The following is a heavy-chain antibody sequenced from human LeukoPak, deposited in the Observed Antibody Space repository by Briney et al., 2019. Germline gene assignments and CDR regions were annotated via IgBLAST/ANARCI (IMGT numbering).Heavy chain of an antibody. J-gene: IGHJ3*02. V-gene: IGHV6-1*01. Sequence: SQTLSLTCAISGDSFSSNSVTWNWIRQSPSRGLGWLGRTYYRSKWYNDYAVSVKSRISINPDTSKNQFSLQLNSVTPEDTAVYYCARGVNNAFDIWGQGTMVTVSS. CDR3: ARGVNNAFDI. CDR1: GDSFSSNSVT. CDR2: TYYRSKWYN.